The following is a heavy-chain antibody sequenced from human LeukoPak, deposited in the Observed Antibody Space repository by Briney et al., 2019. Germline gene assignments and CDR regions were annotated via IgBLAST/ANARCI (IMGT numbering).Heavy chain of an antibody. D-gene: IGHD4-17*01. J-gene: IGHJ6*02. V-gene: IGHV4-34*01. CDR1: GGSFSGYY. CDR3: ARGYGDRERYALDV. Sequence: SETLSLTCAVYGGSFSGYYWSWIRQPPGKGLEWIGEIIHTGGSNNSPSLKSRVTVSLDTSKNHFSLKLSSVTAADTAVYYCARGYGDRERYALDVWGQGTTVTVSS. CDR2: IIHTGGS.